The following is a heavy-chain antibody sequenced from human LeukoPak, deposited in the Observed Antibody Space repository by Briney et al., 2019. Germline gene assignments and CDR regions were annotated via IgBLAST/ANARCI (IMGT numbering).Heavy chain of an antibody. V-gene: IGHV4-34*01. D-gene: IGHD3-10*01. CDR1: GGSFSGYY. CDR3: ARSHGSGSYYNLNDY. J-gene: IGHJ4*02. CDR2: INHSGST. Sequence: SETLSLTCAVCGGSFSGYYWSWIRQPPGKGLEWIGEINHSGSTNYNPSLRSRVTISVDTSKNQFSLKVTAVTAADTAVYYCARSHGSGSYYNLNDYWGQGTLVAVSS.